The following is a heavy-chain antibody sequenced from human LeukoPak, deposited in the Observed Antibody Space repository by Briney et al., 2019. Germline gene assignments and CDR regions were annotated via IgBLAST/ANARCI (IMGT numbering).Heavy chain of an antibody. Sequence: SETLSLTCAVYGGSFSGYYWSWIRQPPGKGLEWIGEINHSGSTNYNPSLKSRVTISVDTSKNQFSLKLSSVTAADTAVYYCARAQYSGSYYGSAFDIWGQGTMVTVSS. CDR3: ARAQYSGSYYGSAFDI. V-gene: IGHV4-34*01. J-gene: IGHJ3*02. CDR2: INHSGST. D-gene: IGHD1-26*01. CDR1: GGSFSGYY.